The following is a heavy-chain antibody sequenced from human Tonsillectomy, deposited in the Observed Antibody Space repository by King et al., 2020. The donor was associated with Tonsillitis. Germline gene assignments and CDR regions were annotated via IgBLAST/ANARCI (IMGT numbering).Heavy chain of an antibody. D-gene: IGHD4-23*01. V-gene: IGHV3-9*01. Sequence: EVQLVESGGGLVQPGRSLRLSCAASGFTFDDYAMHWVRQAPGKGLEWVSGISWNSGSIGYADSVKGRLTISRDNAKNSLYLQMNSLRAEDTALYYCAKGKLASTLYYFDYWGQGTLVTVSS. CDR1: GFTFDDYA. J-gene: IGHJ4*02. CDR3: AKGKLASTLYYFDY. CDR2: ISWNSGSI.